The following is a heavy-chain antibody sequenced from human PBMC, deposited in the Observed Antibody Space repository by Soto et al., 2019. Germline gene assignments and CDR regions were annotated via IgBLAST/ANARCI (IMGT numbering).Heavy chain of an antibody. CDR1: GFTFSSYA. J-gene: IGHJ3*02. D-gene: IGHD6-19*01. CDR2: ISYDGSNK. V-gene: IGHV3-30-3*01. Sequence: PGGSLRLSCAASGFTFSSYAMHWVRQAPGKGLEWVAVISYDGSNKYYADSVKGRFTISRDNSKNTLYLQMNSLRAEDTAVYYCERDPGIAVADHAFDIWGQGTMVTVSS. CDR3: ERDPGIAVADHAFDI.